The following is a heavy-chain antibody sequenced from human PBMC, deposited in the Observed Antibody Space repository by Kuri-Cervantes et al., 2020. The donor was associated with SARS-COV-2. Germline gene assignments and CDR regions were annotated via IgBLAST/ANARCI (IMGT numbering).Heavy chain of an antibody. D-gene: IGHD3-3*01. CDR3: ARLGTIFGVVIEDYYGMDV. Sequence: SEPLSLTCNGSGCSITIGSYHWSWIRKPPGKGLEWIVYISYGGTTNYSPSFQGHVTISADKSISTSYLHWSSMKASDTAMYYCARLGTIFGVVIEDYYGMDVWAQGTTATFPS. CDR2: ISYGGTT. J-gene: IGHJ6*02. CDR1: GCSITIGSYH. V-gene: IGHV4-61*05.